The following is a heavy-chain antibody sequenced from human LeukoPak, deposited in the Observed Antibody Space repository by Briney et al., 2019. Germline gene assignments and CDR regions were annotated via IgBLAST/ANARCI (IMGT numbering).Heavy chain of an antibody. Sequence: ASVKVSCKASGYTFTGYYMRWVRQAPGQGLEGMGWINPNSGGTNYAQKFQGRVTMTRDTYISTAYMELSRLRSDDTAVYYCACPYYYDSSGYYHHFDYWGQGTLVTVCS. CDR2: INPNSGGT. CDR1: GYTFTGYY. J-gene: IGHJ4*02. D-gene: IGHD3-22*01. V-gene: IGHV1-2*02. CDR3: ACPYYYDSSGYYHHFDY.